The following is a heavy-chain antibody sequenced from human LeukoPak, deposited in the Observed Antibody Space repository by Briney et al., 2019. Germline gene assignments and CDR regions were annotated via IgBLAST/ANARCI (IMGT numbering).Heavy chain of an antibody. CDR2: IKQDGSEK. CDR1: GFTFSNYW. D-gene: IGHD3-3*01. V-gene: IGHV3-7*01. J-gene: IGHJ6*03. CDR3: ARDNGVVHGVYYMDV. Sequence: GGSLRLSCAASGFTFSNYWMTWVRQAPGKGLEWVADIKQDGSEKLYVNSVRGRFTISRDNAKISLFLEMNSLRAEDTAVYYCARDNGVVHGVYYMDVWGKGTTVNISS.